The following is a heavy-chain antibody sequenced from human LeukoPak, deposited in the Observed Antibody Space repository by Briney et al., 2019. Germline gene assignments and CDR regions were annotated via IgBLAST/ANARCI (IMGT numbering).Heavy chain of an antibody. CDR1: GSSISSGGYS. V-gene: IGHV4-30-2*01. J-gene: IGHJ5*02. Sequence: SETLSLTCAVPGSSISSGGYSWSWIRQPPGKGLEWIGYIYHSGSTYYNPPLKSRVTISVDRSKNQFSLKLSSVTAADTAVYYCARGMGYSNYGGGRAYNWFDPWGQGTLVTVSS. CDR2: IYHSGST. CDR3: ARGMGYSNYGGGRAYNWFDP. D-gene: IGHD4-11*01.